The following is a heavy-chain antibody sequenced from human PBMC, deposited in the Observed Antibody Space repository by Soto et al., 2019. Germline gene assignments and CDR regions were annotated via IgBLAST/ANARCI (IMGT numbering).Heavy chain of an antibody. CDR2: IIPIFGTA. CDR1: GGTFSSYA. J-gene: IGHJ5*02. CDR3: ASSYYYGSGSYPDNWFDP. V-gene: IGHV1-69*01. Sequence: QVQLVQSVAEVKKPGSSVKVSCKASGGTFSSYAISWVRQAPGQGLEWMGGIIPIFGTANYAQKFQGRVTITADESTSTAYMELSSLRSEDTAVYYCASSYYYGSGSYPDNWFDPWGQGTLVTVSS. D-gene: IGHD3-10*01.